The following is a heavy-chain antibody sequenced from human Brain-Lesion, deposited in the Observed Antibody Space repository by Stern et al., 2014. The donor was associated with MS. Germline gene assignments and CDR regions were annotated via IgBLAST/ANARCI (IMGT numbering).Heavy chain of an antibody. V-gene: IGHV4-39*01. D-gene: IGHD1-26*01. CDR1: GGSISSSTYY. Sequence: LQLQESGPGLVKPSETLSLTCTVSGGSISSSTYYWAWIRPPPGKGLEWIGNLYYSGFTYYNPSLKRRVTISVDMSKNQFSLKLSSVTAADTAIYYCARHDSVPRPSQLYSARDRGPGYFDYWGQGTLVTVSS. J-gene: IGHJ4*02. CDR3: ARHDSVPRPSQLYSARDRGPGYFDY. CDR2: LYYSGFT.